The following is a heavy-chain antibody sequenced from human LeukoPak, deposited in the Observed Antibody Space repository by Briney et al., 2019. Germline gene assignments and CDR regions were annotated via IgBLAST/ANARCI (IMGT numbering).Heavy chain of an antibody. CDR3: ARVVVVPAAVGAFDI. V-gene: IGHV1-46*01. CDR2: INPSGGST. Sequence: ASVKVSCKASGYTFTSYYMHWVRQAPGQGLEWMGIINPSGGSTGYAQKFQGRVTMTRDTSTSTVYMELSSLRSEDTAVYYCARVVVVPAAVGAFDIWGQGTMVTVSS. CDR1: GYTFTSYY. D-gene: IGHD2-2*01. J-gene: IGHJ3*02.